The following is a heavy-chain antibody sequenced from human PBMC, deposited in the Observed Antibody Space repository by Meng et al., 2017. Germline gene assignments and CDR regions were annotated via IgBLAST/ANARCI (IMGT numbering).Heavy chain of an antibody. CDR1: GYTFTGYY. CDR3: AVSAQLEQPYYYYYYGMDV. J-gene: IGHJ6*02. V-gene: IGHV1-2*02. Sequence: ASVKVSCKASGYTFTGYYMHWVRQAPGQGLEWMGWINPNSGGTNYAQKLQGRVTMARDTSISTAYMELSRLRSDDTAVYYCAVSAQLEQPYYYYYYGMDVWGQGTTVTVSS. CDR2: INPNSGGT. D-gene: IGHD1/OR15-1a*01.